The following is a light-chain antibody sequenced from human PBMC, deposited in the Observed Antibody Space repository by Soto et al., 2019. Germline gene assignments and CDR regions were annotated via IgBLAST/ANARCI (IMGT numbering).Light chain of an antibody. CDR2: GAS. J-gene: IGKJ1*01. CDR1: QSVSSN. Sequence: EIVMTQSPATLSVSPGERATLSCRASQSVSSNLNWYQQKPGQAPRLLIYGASTRATGIPARFSGSGSGTEFTLTISSLQSEDFAVYYCQQYNNWPRWTFGQGTKVEIK. CDR3: QQYNNWPRWT. V-gene: IGKV3-15*01.